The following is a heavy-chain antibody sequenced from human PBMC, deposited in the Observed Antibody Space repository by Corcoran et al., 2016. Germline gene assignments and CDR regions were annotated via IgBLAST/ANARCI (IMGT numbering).Heavy chain of an antibody. J-gene: IGHJ4*02. CDR2: IYYSGST. D-gene: IGHD3-22*01. CDR3: ARVSPYYYDSSGYFSY. Sequence: QLQLQESGPGLVKPSETLSLTCTVSGGSISSSSYYWGWIRQPPGKGLEWIGSIYYSGSTYYNPSLKSRVTISVDTSKNQFSLKLSSVTAAGTAVYYCARVSPYYYDSSGYFSYWGQGTLVTVSS. CDR1: GGSISSSSYY. V-gene: IGHV4-39*07.